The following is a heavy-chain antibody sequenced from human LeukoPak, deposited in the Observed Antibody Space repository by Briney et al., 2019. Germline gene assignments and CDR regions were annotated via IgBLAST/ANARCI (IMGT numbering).Heavy chain of an antibody. D-gene: IGHD2-2*01. CDR2: INHSGST. Sequence: SETLSLTCAVYGGSFSGYYWSWIRQPPGKGLEWIGEINHSGSTNYNPSLKSRVTISVDTSKNQFSLKLSSVTAADTAVYYCARGGLTTIVVVPSYFDYWGQGTLVTVSS. J-gene: IGHJ4*02. CDR3: ARGGLTTIVVVPSYFDY. V-gene: IGHV4-34*01. CDR1: GGSFSGYY.